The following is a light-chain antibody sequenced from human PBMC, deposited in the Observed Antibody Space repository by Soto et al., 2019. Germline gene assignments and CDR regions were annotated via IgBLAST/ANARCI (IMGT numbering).Light chain of an antibody. CDR3: QSDDSSLSGVV. CDR2: GNS. Sequence: QSVLTQPPSVSGAPGQRVTISCTGSSSNIGAGYDVHWYQQLPGTAPKLLIYGNSNRPSGVPDRFSGSKSGTSASLAITGLQAEDEADYYCQSDDSSLSGVVFGGGTKLTVL. V-gene: IGLV1-40*01. J-gene: IGLJ2*01. CDR1: SSNIGAGYD.